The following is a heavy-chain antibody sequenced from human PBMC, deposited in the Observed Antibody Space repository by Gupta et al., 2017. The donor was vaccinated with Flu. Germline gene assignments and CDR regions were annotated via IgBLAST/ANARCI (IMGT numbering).Heavy chain of an antibody. D-gene: IGHD1-26*01. CDR3: AKEGAKVGATYFDD. CDR2: INWHAGKV. CDR1: GFSFDDYA. V-gene: IGHV3-9*01. Sequence: VHLVQSGGGLVQPGRSLRLSCAASGFSFDDYAMQWVRQTPGGGLEWVTGINWHAGKVAYADSVKGRFTVSRDTAKNILFLQMDSLKTEDTATYYCAKEGAKVGATYFDDWGQGTLVTVSS. J-gene: IGHJ4*02.